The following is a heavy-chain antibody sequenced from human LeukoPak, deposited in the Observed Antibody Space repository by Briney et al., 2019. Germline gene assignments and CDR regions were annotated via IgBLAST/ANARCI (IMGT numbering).Heavy chain of an antibody. Sequence: PGGSLRLSCAASGFTFSSYAMSWVRQAPGRGLDWVANIKQDGSEKYYEDSVKGRFTISRDNARNSLYLQMNSLRAEDTAVYYCARDESRQLVRGFDYWGQGTLVTVSS. CDR2: IKQDGSEK. J-gene: IGHJ4*02. CDR3: ARDESRQLVRGFDY. CDR1: GFTFSSYA. D-gene: IGHD6-13*01. V-gene: IGHV3-7*04.